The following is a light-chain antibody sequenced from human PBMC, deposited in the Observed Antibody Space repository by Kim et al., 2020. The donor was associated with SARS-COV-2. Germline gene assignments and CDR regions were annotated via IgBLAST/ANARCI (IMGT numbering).Light chain of an antibody. V-gene: IGKV2-28*01. Sequence: GPASISCRSSQSLLHSNGYNYLDWYRQKPGQSPQLLIYLGSNRASGVPDRLSGSGSGTDFTLKISRVEAEDVGVYYCMQALQTPTFGGGTKVDIK. CDR2: LGS. CDR1: QSLLHSNGYNY. J-gene: IGKJ4*01. CDR3: MQALQTPT.